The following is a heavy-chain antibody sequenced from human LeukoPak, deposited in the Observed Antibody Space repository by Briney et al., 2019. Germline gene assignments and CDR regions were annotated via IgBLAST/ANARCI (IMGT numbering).Heavy chain of an antibody. D-gene: IGHD3-9*01. CDR3: ANDILTGYPVDY. CDR1: GFTFSSYA. CDR2: ISYDGSNK. V-gene: IGHV3-30*04. J-gene: IGHJ4*02. Sequence: GGSLRLSCAASGFTFSSYAMHWVRQAPGKGLEWVAVISYDGSNKYYADSVKGRFTTSRDNSKNTLYLQMNSLRAEDTAVYYCANDILTGYPVDYWGQGTLVTVSS.